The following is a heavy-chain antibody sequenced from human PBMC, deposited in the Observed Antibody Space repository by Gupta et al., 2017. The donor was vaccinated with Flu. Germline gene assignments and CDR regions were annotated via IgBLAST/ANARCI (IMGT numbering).Heavy chain of an antibody. CDR3: TTDLVLLWFGELLDSY. CDR2: IKSKTDGGTT. J-gene: IGHJ4*02. V-gene: IGHV3-15*01. D-gene: IGHD3-10*01. Sequence: EVQLVESGGGLVKPGGSLRLSCAASGFTFSNAWMSWVRQAPGKGLEWVGRIKSKTDGGTTDYAAPVKGRFTISRDDSKNTLYLQMNSLKTEDTAVYYCTTDLVLLWFGELLDSYWGQGTLVTVSS. CDR1: GFTFSNAW.